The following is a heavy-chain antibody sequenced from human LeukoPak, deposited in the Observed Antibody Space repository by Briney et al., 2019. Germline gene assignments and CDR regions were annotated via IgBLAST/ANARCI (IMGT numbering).Heavy chain of an antibody. Sequence: GGSLRLSCAASGFTFSSYSMIGLRQAPGKGLEGLAVIWYDRSNKYYADSVNGRFTISRENSKTTMYLHMNSLRAEDTAVYYCARDSGGYPVHFDYWGQGTLVTVSS. D-gene: IGHD1-26*01. CDR2: IWYDRSNK. CDR3: ARDSGGYPVHFDY. CDR1: GFTFSSYS. J-gene: IGHJ4*02. V-gene: IGHV3-33*08.